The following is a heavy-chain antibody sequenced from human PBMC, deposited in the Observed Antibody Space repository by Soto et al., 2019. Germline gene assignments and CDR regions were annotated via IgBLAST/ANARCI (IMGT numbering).Heavy chain of an antibody. CDR2: ISYDGTYE. Sequence: PGGSLRLSCAASGFIFIIYGMHLVRQSPGKGLEWVATISYDGTYEYYADSVKGRFIISRDNSKNTLYLQMNSLGAEDTALYYCAKGPSNPTPDYGMDVWGQGTTVTVSS. CDR1: GFIFIIYG. V-gene: IGHV3-30*18. CDR3: AKGPSNPTPDYGMDV. J-gene: IGHJ6*02.